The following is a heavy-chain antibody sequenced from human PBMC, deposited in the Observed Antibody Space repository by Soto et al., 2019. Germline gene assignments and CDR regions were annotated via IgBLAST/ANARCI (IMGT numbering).Heavy chain of an antibody. J-gene: IGHJ5*02. V-gene: IGHV4-39*01. CDR3: ARHVPRSVGSAPRNWFDP. CDR2: IYYSGST. D-gene: IGHD1-26*01. Sequence: QLQLQESGPGLVKPSETLSLTCTVSGGSISSSSYYWGWIRQPPGKGLEWIGSIYYSGSTYYNPALKSRVTISVDTSKIQFSLKLSSVTAADTAVYYCARHVPRSVGSAPRNWFDPWGQGTLVTVSS. CDR1: GGSISSSSYY.